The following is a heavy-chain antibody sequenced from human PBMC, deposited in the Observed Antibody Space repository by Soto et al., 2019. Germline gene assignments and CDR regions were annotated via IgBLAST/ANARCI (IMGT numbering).Heavy chain of an antibody. V-gene: IGHV4-34*01. J-gene: IGHJ5*02. Sequence: PSETLSLTCAVYGGSFSGYYWSWIRQPPGKGLEWIGEINHSGSTNYNPSLKSRVTISVDTSKNQFSLKLSSVTAADTAVYYCAICQQLGKNNWFVPWGQGTLVSVSS. CDR1: GGSFSGYY. CDR3: AICQQLGKNNWFVP. D-gene: IGHD6-13*01. CDR2: INHSGST.